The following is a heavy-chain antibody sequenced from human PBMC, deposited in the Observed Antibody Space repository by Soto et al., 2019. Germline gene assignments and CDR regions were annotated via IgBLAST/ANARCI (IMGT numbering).Heavy chain of an antibody. CDR2: ISGSGGST. CDR3: ARDRCRSASCYQTYAFDL. D-gene: IGHD2-15*01. Sequence: AGGSLRLSCTASGFTFSSYAMSWVRQAPWKGLEWVSAISGSGGSTYYADSVKGRFTISRDNSKNTLYLQMNRLRAEDTAVYYCARDRCRSASCYQTYAFDLWGQGTMVTVSS. CDR1: GFTFSSYA. V-gene: IGHV3-23*01. J-gene: IGHJ3*01.